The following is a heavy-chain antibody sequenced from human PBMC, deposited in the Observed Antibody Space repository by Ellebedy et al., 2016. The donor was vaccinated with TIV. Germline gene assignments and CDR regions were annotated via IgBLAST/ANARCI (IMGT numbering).Heavy chain of an antibody. CDR2: ITHRGST. CDR1: GGSFSGYY. J-gene: IGHJ6*02. V-gene: IGHV4-34*01. D-gene: IGHD2-21*01. Sequence: MPSETLSLTCAVYGGSFSGYYWSWIRQPPGKGLEWIGEITHRGSTNYNPSLKSRLTISVDTSKNEFSLNLSSVTAADTAVYYCARGKRGIATDPGMHVWGQGTTVTVSS. CDR3: ARGKRGIATDPGMHV.